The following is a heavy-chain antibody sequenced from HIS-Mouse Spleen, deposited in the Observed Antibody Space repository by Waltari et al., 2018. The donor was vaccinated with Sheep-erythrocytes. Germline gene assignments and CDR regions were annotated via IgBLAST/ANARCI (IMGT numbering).Heavy chain of an antibody. J-gene: IGHJ4*02. CDR3: AKDISRNIVVVPAAVGDY. Sequence: EVQLLESGGGLVQPGGSLRLTCAALGFTFGSFALRWSRQAPGKGLEWVSAISGSGGSTYYADSVKGRFTISRDNSKNTLYLQMNSLRAEDTALYYCAKDISRNIVVVPAAVGDYWGQGTLVTVSS. V-gene: IGHV3-23*01. CDR1: GFTFGSFA. CDR2: ISGSGGST. D-gene: IGHD2-2*01.